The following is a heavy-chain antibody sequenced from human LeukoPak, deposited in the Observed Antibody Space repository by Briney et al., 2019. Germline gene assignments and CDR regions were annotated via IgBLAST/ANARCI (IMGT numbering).Heavy chain of an antibody. CDR3: ARDVVVVVGASRSDFYFYMDF. CDR1: GYTFTGYY. J-gene: IGHJ6*03. D-gene: IGHD2-15*01. Sequence: APVKVSCKASGYTFTGYYIHWVRQAPGQGLEWMGWINPNNGATNYAQKFQGRITMTRDTSITTAYMELSSLRSDDTAIYYCARDVVVVVGASRSDFYFYMDFWGKGTTVGVSS. CDR2: INPNNGAT. V-gene: IGHV1-2*02.